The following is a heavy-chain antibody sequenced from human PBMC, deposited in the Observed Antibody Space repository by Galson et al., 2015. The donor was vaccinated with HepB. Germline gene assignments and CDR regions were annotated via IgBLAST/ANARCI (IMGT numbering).Heavy chain of an antibody. Sequence: SVKVSCKASGYTFTSYAMHWVRQAPGQRLEWMGWINAGNGNTKYSQKFQGRVTITRDTSASTAYMELSSLRSEDTAVYYCAREYLRGDANQLLYQEDAFDIWGQGTMVTVSS. CDR2: INAGNGNT. V-gene: IGHV1-3*01. CDR3: AREYLRGDANQLLYQEDAFDI. D-gene: IGHD2-2*02. CDR1: GYTFTSYA. J-gene: IGHJ3*02.